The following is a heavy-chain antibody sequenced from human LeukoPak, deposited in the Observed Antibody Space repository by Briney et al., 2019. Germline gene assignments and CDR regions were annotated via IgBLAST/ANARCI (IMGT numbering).Heavy chain of an antibody. J-gene: IGHJ4*02. CDR2: ISGSGGST. Sequence: GGSLRLSCAASGFTFSSYGMSWVRQAPGKGLEWVSAISGSGGSTYYADSVKGRFTISRDNSKNTLYLQMNSLRAEDTAVYYCAKDITMTTVTTFDYWGQGTLVTVSS. CDR1: GFTFSSYG. V-gene: IGHV3-23*01. CDR3: AKDITMTTVTTFDY. D-gene: IGHD4-17*01.